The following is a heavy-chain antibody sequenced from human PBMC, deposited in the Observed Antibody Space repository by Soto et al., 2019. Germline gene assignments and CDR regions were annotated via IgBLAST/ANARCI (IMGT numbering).Heavy chain of an antibody. CDR3: ARDTLPGIAAAGEVGYYYYGMDV. V-gene: IGHV4-34*01. CDR1: GGSFSGYY. Sequence: SETLSLTCAVYGGSFSGYYWSWIRQPPGKGLEWIGEINHSGSTNYNPSLKSRVTISVDTSKNQFSLKPSSVTAADTAVYYCARDTLPGIAAAGEVGYYYYGMDVWGQGTTVTVSS. CDR2: INHSGST. D-gene: IGHD6-13*01. J-gene: IGHJ6*02.